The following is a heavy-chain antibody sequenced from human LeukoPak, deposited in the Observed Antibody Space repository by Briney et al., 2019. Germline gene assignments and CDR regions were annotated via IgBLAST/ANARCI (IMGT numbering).Heavy chain of an antibody. D-gene: IGHD6-19*01. V-gene: IGHV1-8*01. Sequence: ASVKVSCKASGYTFTSHDINWVRQATGQGLEWMGWMSPNSGDTGYAQKFQGRITMTEDTSTDTAYMELSSLRSEDTAVYYCATSSQWLDPYYYYGMDVWGQGATVTVSS. CDR3: ATSSQWLDPYYYYGMDV. CDR2: MSPNSGDT. CDR1: GYTFTSHD. J-gene: IGHJ6*02.